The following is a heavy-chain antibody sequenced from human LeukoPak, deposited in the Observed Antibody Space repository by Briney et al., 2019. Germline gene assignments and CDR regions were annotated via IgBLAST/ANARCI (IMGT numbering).Heavy chain of an antibody. Sequence: PGGSLRLSCAASGFTFSSYAMHWVRQAPGKGLEWVAVISYDGSNKYYADSVKGRFTISRDNSKNTLYLQMNSLRAEDTAVYYCARGPYYMDVWGKGTTVTVSS. CDR3: ARGPYYMDV. J-gene: IGHJ6*03. CDR2: ISYDGSNK. CDR1: GFTFSSYA. V-gene: IGHV3-30*19.